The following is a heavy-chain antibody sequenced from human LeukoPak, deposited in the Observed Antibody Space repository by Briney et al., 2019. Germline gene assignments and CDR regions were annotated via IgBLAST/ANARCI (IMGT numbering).Heavy chain of an antibody. D-gene: IGHD6-6*01. V-gene: IGHV4-31*03. CDR2: IYYSGST. J-gene: IGHJ6*02. Sequence: SETLFLTCTVSGGSISSGGYSWSWIRQPPGKGLEWIGYIYYSGSTYYNPSLKSRVTISVDTSKNQFSLKLSSVTAADTAVYYCARSQRITARRYYYYGMDGWGQGTTVTVSS. CDR3: ARSQRITARRYYYYGMDG. CDR1: GGSISSGGYS.